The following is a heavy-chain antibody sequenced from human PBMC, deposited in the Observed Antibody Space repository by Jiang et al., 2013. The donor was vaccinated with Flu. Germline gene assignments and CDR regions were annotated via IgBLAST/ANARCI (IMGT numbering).Heavy chain of an antibody. D-gene: IGHD6-13*01. CDR1: GGSISSSSYY. CDR2: IYYSGST. J-gene: IGHJ5*02. Sequence: LLKPSETLSLTCTVSGGSISSSSYYWGWIRQPPGKGLEWIGSIYYSGSTYYNPSLKSRVTISVDTSKNQFSLKLSSVTAADTAVYYCARLKEQLISTWFDPWGQGTLVTVSS. V-gene: IGHV4-39*07. CDR3: ARLKEQLISTWFDP.